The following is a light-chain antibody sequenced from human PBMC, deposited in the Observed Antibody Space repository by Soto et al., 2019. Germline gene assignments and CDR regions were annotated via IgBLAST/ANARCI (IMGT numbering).Light chain of an antibody. Sequence: IQITQSPSTLSAFVGDRVTITCRASQNIDRWLAWYQQKTGETPKVLVYDASSLKSGVPSRFSGSGSGTEFTLTISRLQSEDFELYFCQQYNIWPRTFGQGTKVDIK. CDR1: QNIDRW. V-gene: IGKV1-5*01. CDR3: QQYNIWPRT. J-gene: IGKJ1*01. CDR2: DAS.